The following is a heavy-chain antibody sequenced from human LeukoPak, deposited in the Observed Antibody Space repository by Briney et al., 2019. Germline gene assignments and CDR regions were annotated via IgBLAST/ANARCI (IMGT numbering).Heavy chain of an antibody. D-gene: IGHD3-22*01. CDR3: ARWMYYYDSSRLYYFDY. Sequence: GASVKVSCKASGGTFSSYAISWVRQAPGQGLEWMGGIIPIFGTANYAQKFQGRVTITTDESTSTAYMELSSLRSEDTAVYYCARWMYYYDSSRLYYFDYWGQGTLVTVSS. J-gene: IGHJ4*02. CDR1: GGTFSSYA. CDR2: IIPIFGTA. V-gene: IGHV1-69*05.